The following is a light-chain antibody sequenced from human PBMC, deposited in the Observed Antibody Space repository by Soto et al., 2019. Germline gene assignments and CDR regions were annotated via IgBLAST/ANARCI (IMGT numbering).Light chain of an antibody. CDR2: DAS. CDR3: QQRSNLPPLT. Sequence: EIEVTQSPATLSLSPGERATLSCRTSQSVGSYLAWYQKKPGQAPRLLIYDASSRATGIPARFSGGGSGRDFTLTISSLEPEDFAVYYCQQRSNLPPLTFGGGTKVEI. J-gene: IGKJ4*01. V-gene: IGKV3-11*02. CDR1: QSVGSY.